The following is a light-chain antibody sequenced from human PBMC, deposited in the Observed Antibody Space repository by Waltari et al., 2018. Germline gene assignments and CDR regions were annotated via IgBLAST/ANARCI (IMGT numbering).Light chain of an antibody. CDR2: EVT. V-gene: IGLV2-23*02. Sequence: QSGLTQPASVSGSPGQSITISCTGTSSDVGTYNLVSWYQQYAGKAPKLMVYEVTKRASGVSDRFSGSKSGNTASLTISGLQSEDEADYYCCSYVGLGIYVFGTGTKVTVL. J-gene: IGLJ1*01. CDR1: SSDVGTYNL. CDR3: CSYVGLGIYV.